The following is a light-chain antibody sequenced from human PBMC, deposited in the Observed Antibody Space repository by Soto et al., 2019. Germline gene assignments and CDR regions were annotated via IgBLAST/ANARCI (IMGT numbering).Light chain of an antibody. J-gene: IGLJ1*01. CDR2: EVS. CDR3: SSYSGTNYHYV. CDR1: SSEVGGYNY. V-gene: IGLV2-8*01. Sequence: QSVLTQPPSASGSFGQSVTISCTGNSSEVGGYNYVSWYQQHPGKAPKLMIYEVSERPSGVPDRFSGSKSGNTASLTVSGLQADDEADYYCSSYSGTNYHYVFGTGTKVTVL.